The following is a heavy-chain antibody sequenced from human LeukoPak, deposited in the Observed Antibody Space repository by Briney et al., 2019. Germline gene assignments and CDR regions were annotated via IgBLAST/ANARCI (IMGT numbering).Heavy chain of an antibody. Sequence: RGSLRLSCAASGFTFSSYWMSWVRQAPGKGLEWVSAISGSGGSTYYADPVKGRFTISRDNSKNTLYLQMNSLRAEDTAVYYCAKDSYYDSSGYYFDAFDIWGQGTMVTVSS. V-gene: IGHV3-23*01. CDR3: AKDSYYDSSGYYFDAFDI. CDR2: ISGSGGST. D-gene: IGHD3-22*01. J-gene: IGHJ3*02. CDR1: GFTFSSYW.